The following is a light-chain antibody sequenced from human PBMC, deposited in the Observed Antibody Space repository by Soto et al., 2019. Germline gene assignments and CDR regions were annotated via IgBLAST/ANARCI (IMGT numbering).Light chain of an antibody. CDR3: QQYSISYT. V-gene: IGKV3-20*01. Sequence: EIVMTQSPATLSVSPGERATLSCRASQSVSSSYLAWYQQKPGQAPRLLIYGASSRATGIPDRFSGSGSGTDFTLTISRLEPEDFAVYYCQQYSISYTFGQGTKVDI. CDR2: GAS. J-gene: IGKJ2*01. CDR1: QSVSSSY.